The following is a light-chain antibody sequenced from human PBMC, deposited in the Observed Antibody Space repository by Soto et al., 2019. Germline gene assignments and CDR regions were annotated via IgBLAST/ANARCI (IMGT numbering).Light chain of an antibody. Sequence: QSGLTQPRSVSGSPGQSVTISCTGTSSDVGGYNYVSWYQHHPGIAPKLMIYDVSKRPSGVPDRFSGSKSGNTASLTISGLQAEDEADYYCCSYAGSYTYVFGTGTKLTVL. J-gene: IGLJ1*01. CDR1: SSDVGGYNY. V-gene: IGLV2-11*01. CDR2: DVS. CDR3: CSYAGSYTYV.